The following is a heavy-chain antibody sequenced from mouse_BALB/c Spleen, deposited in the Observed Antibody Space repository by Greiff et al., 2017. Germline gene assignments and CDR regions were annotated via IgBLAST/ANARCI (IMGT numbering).Heavy chain of an antibody. D-gene: IGHD2-1*01. V-gene: IGHV5-6*01. Sequence: EVQRVESGGGLVQPGGSRKLSCAASGFTFSSYGMSWVRQTPDKRLEWVATISSGGSYTYYPDSVKGRFTISRDNAKNTLYLQMSSLKSEDTAMYNCARPGNYYFDYWGQGTTLTVSS. CDR3: ARPGNYYFDY. CDR2: ISSGGSYT. CDR1: GFTFSSYG. J-gene: IGHJ2*01.